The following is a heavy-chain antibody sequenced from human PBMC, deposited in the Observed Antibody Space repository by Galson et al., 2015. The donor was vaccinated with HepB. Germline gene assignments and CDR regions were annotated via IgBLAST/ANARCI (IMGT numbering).Heavy chain of an antibody. J-gene: IGHJ4*02. D-gene: IGHD2-2*02. Sequence: SVKVSCKVSGFTLSELSIHWLRQAPGKGLEWMGGFDPESGEAFYAQKFQHRVTMTEDTSTDTSYMELSSLKSEDTAVYYCATGTGYCRAISCYTFDDWGQGTLVTVSS. CDR1: GFTLSELS. V-gene: IGHV1-24*01. CDR3: ATGTGYCRAISCYTFDD. CDR2: FDPESGEA.